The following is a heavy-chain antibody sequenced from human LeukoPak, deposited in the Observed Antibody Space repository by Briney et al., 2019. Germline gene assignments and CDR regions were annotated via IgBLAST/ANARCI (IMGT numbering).Heavy chain of an antibody. J-gene: IGHJ4*02. D-gene: IGHD3-3*01. Sequence: PGGSLRLSCAASGFTFDDYAMHWVRQAPGKGLEWVSGISWNSGSIGYADSVKGRFTISRDNAKNSLYLQMNSLRAEDTALYYCARGSGYYGYFDYWGQGTLVTVSS. CDR3: ARGSGYYGYFDY. CDR2: ISWNSGSI. CDR1: GFTFDDYA. V-gene: IGHV3-9*01.